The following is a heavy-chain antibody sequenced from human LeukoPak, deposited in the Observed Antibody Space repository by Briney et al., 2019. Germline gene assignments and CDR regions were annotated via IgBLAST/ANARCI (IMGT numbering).Heavy chain of an antibody. V-gene: IGHV3-30-3*01. Sequence: GGSLRLSCAASGFTFSSYAMHWVRQAPGKGLEWVAVISYDGSNKYYADSVKGRFTISRDNSKNTLYLQMNSLRAEDTAVYYCAKDGAEYSSGWYFDYWGQGTLVTVSS. J-gene: IGHJ4*02. CDR3: AKDGAEYSSGWYFDY. CDR2: ISYDGSNK. D-gene: IGHD6-19*01. CDR1: GFTFSSYA.